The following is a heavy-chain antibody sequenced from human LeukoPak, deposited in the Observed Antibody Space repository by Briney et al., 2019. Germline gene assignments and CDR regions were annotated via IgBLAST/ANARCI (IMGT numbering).Heavy chain of an antibody. CDR1: GGSIGSYY. CDR3: ARDSWWDGSKTFSDWFGP. CDR2: IVYTGRT. J-gene: IGHJ5*02. Sequence: SETLCLTCTVSGGSIGSYYWSGVRQSPEKGLEWIGNIVYTGRTNYNPSLKSRVTISIDTSKNQFSLRLNSVTAADTAVYYCARDSWWDGSKTFSDWFGPWGQGTRVTVSS. D-gene: IGHD3-10*01. V-gene: IGHV4-59*12.